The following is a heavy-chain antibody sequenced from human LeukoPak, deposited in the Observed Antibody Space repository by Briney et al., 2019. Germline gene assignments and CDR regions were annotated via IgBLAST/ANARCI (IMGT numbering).Heavy chain of an antibody. CDR3: ARDRGGVDYLDF. J-gene: IGHJ4*02. V-gene: IGHV3-33*01. CDR1: GFTFRNHG. D-gene: IGHD3-16*01. Sequence: GRSVRLPCAASGFTFRNHGVQWVRQATGKALEWVAVIRYDGSDKYYADSVKGRFTISRDNYKNTLYLQMNSLRAEDTAVYYCARDRGGVDYLDFWGQGTLVTVSS. CDR2: IRYDGSDK.